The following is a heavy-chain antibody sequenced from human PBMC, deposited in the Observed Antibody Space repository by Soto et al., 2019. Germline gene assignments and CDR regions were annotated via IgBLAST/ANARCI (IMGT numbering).Heavy chain of an antibody. Sequence: QVQLVQSGAEVKKPGSSVKVSCKASGGTFSSYAISWVRQAPGQGLEWMGGIIPIFGTANYAQKFQGRDTITAEGSTRPAYMAQSSPSSEDSDVSSWASSGDYVRLDSYGFDVSGPGSTVTVCS. J-gene: IGHJ6*02. V-gene: IGHV1-69*12. CDR2: IIPIFGTA. D-gene: IGHD4-17*01. CDR1: GGTFSSYA. CDR3: ASSGDYVRLDSYGFDV.